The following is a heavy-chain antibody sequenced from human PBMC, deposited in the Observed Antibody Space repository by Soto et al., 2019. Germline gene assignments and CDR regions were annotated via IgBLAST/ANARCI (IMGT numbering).Heavy chain of an antibody. J-gene: IGHJ4*02. CDR2: IYWDDDK. V-gene: IGHV2-5*02. CDR1: GFSLSTSGVG. CDR3: ARRALQSQWVGY. D-gene: IGHD4-4*01. Sequence: QITLKESGPTLVKPTQTLTLTCTFSGFSLSTSGVGVGWIRQPPGKALEWLALIYWDDDKRYSPSLRSRLTITRDTSKNQVVLTMTNMNPVDTATYYCARRALQSQWVGYWGQGTLVTVSS.